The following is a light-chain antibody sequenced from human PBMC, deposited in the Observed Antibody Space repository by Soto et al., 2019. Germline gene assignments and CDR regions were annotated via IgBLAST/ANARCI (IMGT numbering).Light chain of an antibody. CDR1: SSNIGAGFD. J-gene: IGLJ1*01. CDR3: SSYGGRYNYV. V-gene: IGLV1-40*01. Sequence: QSVLTQPPSVSGAPGQRVTISCTGSSSNIGAGFDVHWYQQLPGTAPKLLIFENTDRPSGVPDRFSGSKSGTSASLAITGLQAEDAADYYCSSYGGRYNYVFGTGTKVTVL. CDR2: ENT.